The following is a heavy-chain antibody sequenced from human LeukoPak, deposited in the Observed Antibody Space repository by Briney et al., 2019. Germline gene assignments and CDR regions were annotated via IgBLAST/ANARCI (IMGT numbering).Heavy chain of an antibody. CDR1: GYTFTGYY. D-gene: IGHD6-19*01. V-gene: IGHV1-2*02. Sequence: GASVKVSCKASGYTFTGYYMHWVRQAPGQGLEWMGWINPNSGGTNYAQKFQGRVTMTRDTSISTAYMGLSRLRSDDTAVYYCARPIDPLIAVAGVDYWGQGTLVTVSS. CDR3: ARPIDPLIAVAGVDY. J-gene: IGHJ4*02. CDR2: INPNSGGT.